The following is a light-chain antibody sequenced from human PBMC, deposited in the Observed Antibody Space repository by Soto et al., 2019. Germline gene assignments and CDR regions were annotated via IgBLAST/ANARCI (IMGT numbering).Light chain of an antibody. CDR1: NIGGKS. J-gene: IGLJ3*02. CDR3: QVWDSISDLGV. CDR2: DDS. V-gene: IGLV3-21*02. Sequence: SYVLTQPPSVSVAPGQTARITCGGNNIGGKSVHWYQQKPGQAPVLVLYDDSDRPSGIPERFSGSNPGNTATLTISRVEAGEEADYYCQVWDSISDLGVFGGGTKLTVL.